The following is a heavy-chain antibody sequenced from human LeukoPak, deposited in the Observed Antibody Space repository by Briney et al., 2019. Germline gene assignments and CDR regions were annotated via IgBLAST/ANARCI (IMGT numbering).Heavy chain of an antibody. J-gene: IGHJ3*02. CDR3: ARVNGVKRISHAFDI. CDR2: ISAYNGNT. CDR1: GYTFTSYG. Sequence: ASVKVSCKASGYTFTSYGISWVRQAPGQGLEWMGWISAYNGNTNYAQKLQGRVAMTTDISTSTAYMELRSLRSDDTAVYYCARVNGVKRISHAFDIWGQGTMVTVSS. D-gene: IGHD3-3*02. V-gene: IGHV1-18*01.